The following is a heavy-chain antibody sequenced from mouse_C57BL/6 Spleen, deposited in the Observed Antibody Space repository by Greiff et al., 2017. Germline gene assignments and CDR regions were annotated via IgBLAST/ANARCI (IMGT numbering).Heavy chain of an antibody. D-gene: IGHD1-1*01. CDR2: IYPGSGNT. V-gene: IGHV1-76*01. J-gene: IGHJ1*03. CDR3: AITTVVDWYFDV. Sequence: QVHVKQSGAELVRPGASVKLSCKASGYTFTDYYINWVKQRPGQGLEWIARIYPGSGNTYYNEKFKGKATLTAEKSSSTAYMQLSSLTSEDSAVYFCAITTVVDWYFDVWGTGTTVTVSS. CDR1: GYTFTDYY.